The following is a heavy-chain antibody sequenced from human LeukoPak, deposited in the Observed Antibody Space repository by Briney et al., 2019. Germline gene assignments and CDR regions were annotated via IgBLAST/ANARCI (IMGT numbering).Heavy chain of an antibody. CDR3: ARAQLLTAPAGTFADN. J-gene: IGHJ4*02. CDR2: FNPKSGDK. Sequence: ASVRVSCKASGYMFTDYFMHWVRQAPGQGPEWMGWFNPKSGDKKYAQQFQGRVTMTRDTSINPAYLEMSGLTSDDTAVYYCARAQLLTAPAGTFADNWGQGTLVTVSS. D-gene: IGHD6-13*01. V-gene: IGHV1-2*02. CDR1: GYMFTDYF.